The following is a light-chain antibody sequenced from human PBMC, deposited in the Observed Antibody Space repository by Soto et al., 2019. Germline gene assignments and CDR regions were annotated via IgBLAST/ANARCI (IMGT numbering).Light chain of an antibody. Sequence: DIRMTQSPSTLSATAGDRVTITCGASQSISGWLAWYQQKPGKAPKLLIYDASNLETGVPSRFSGSGSGTEFALTISNLQPDGFANYYCQQYENYWTFGHGTQVDIK. J-gene: IGKJ1*01. CDR2: DAS. CDR3: QQYENYWT. CDR1: QSISGW. V-gene: IGKV1-5*01.